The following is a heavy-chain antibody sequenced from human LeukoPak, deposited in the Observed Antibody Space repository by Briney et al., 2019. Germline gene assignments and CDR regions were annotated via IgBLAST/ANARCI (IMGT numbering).Heavy chain of an antibody. D-gene: IGHD5-12*01. CDR1: VFTFSSYW. CDR3: IRTLIVATSPYMDV. Sequence: GGSLRLSCAASVFTFSSYWMHWVRQAPGKGLVWVSRVNSDGTGTSYADSVERRFTISRDNAKNTVYLQMHSLRAEDTAIYYCIRTLIVATSPYMDVWGKGTTVTVSS. J-gene: IGHJ6*03. V-gene: IGHV3-74*01. CDR2: VNSDGTGT.